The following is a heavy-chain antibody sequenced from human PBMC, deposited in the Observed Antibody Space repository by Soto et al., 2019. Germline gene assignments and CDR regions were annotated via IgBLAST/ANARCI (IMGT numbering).Heavy chain of an antibody. J-gene: IGHJ4*02. CDR1: AGTFSSYA. CDR2: IIPIFGTA. V-gene: IGHV1-69*13. CDR3: ASLVEVATIPSNHYFDY. D-gene: IGHD5-12*01. Sequence: EASVKVSCKASAGTFSSYAISWVRQAPGQGLEWMGGIIPIFGTANYAQKFQGRVTITADESTSTAYMELSSLRSEDTAVYYCASLVEVATIPSNHYFDYWGQGTLVTVSS.